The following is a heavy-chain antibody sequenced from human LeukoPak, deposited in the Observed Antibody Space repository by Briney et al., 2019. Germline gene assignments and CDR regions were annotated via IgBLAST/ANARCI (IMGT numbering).Heavy chain of an antibody. D-gene: IGHD1-26*01. CDR1: GGSISSYY. CDR3: ARQKWEENLFDP. V-gene: IGHV4-39*01. CDR2: IYYSGST. J-gene: IGHJ5*02. Sequence: SETLSLTCTVSGGSISSYYWGWIRQPPGKGLEWIGSIYYSGSTYYNPSLKSRVTISVDTSKSQFSLKLSSMTAADTAVYYCARQKWEENLFDPWGQGTLVTVSS.